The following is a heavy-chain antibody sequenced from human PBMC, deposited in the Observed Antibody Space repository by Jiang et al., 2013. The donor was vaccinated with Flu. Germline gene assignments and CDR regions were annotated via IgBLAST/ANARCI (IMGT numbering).Heavy chain of an antibody. J-gene: IGHJ4*02. CDR1: GGTFSSYA. Sequence: SGAEVKKPGSSVKVSCKASGGTFSSYAVNWVRQAPGQGLEWMGGIIPIFDTAHYAQKFQGRVTITADESTSTAYMELSSLRSEDTAVYYCARDRAYDSISVDGFDYWGQGTPVTVSS. CDR2: IIPIFDTA. V-gene: IGHV1-69*01. D-gene: IGHD6-19*01. CDR3: ARDRAYDSISVDGFDY.